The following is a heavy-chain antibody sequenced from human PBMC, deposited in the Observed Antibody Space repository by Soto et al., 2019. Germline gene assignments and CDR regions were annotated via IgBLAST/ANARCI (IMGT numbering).Heavy chain of an antibody. D-gene: IGHD6-13*01. CDR2: ISGSGGST. CDR1: GFTFSSYA. J-gene: IGHJ4*02. Sequence: GGSLRLSXAASGFTFSSYAMSWVRQAPGRGLEWVSAISGSGGSTYYADSVKGRFTISRDNSKNTLYLQMNSLRAEDTAVYYCAKVLGSSSWYYFDYWGQGTLVTVSS. CDR3: AKVLGSSSWYYFDY. V-gene: IGHV3-23*01.